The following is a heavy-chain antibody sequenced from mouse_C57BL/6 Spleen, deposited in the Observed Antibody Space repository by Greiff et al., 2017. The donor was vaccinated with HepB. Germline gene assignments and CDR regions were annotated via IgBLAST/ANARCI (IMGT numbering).Heavy chain of an antibody. CDR1: GYTFTSYW. CDR2: IDPSDSYT. V-gene: IGHV1-69*01. CDR3: ARYDYYGSSYNNWYFDV. J-gene: IGHJ1*03. D-gene: IGHD1-1*01. Sequence: VQLQQPGAELVMPGASVKLSCKASGYTFTSYWMHWVKQRPGQGLEWIGEIDPSDSYTNYNQKFKGKSTLTVDKSSSTAYMQLSSLTSEDSAVYYCARYDYYGSSYNNWYFDVWGTGTTVTVSS.